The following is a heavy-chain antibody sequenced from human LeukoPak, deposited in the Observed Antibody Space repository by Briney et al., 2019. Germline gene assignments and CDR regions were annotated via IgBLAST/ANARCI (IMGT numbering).Heavy chain of an antibody. D-gene: IGHD3-3*01. V-gene: IGHV3-30*02. CDR3: AKPDDLWNAFDI. CDR1: GFTFSSYG. CDR2: IRYDGSNK. J-gene: IGHJ3*02. Sequence: GGSLRLSCAASGFTFSSYGMHWVRQAPGMGLEWVAFIRYDGSNKYYADSVKGRFTISRDNSKNTLYLQMNSLRAEDTAVYYCAKPDDLWNAFDIWGQGTMVTVSS.